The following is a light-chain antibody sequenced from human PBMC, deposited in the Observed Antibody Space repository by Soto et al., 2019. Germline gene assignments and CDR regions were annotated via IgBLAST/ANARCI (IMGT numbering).Light chain of an antibody. J-gene: IGLJ3*02. CDR2: EVS. V-gene: IGLV2-14*01. CDR3: SSYTISSSWV. CDR1: SSDVGGYNY. Sequence: QSALTQPASVSGSPGQSIAISCTGTSSDVGGYNYVSWYQQLPGKAPKLLISEVSNRPSGVSNRFSGSKSGNTASLTISGLQAEDEADYYCSSYTISSSWVFGGGTKLTVL.